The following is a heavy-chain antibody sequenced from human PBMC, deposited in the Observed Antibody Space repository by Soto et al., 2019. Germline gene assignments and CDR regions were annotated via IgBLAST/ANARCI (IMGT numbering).Heavy chain of an antibody. CDR3: TKVGGLYDFWSGPLHFDL. D-gene: IGHD3-3*01. CDR1: GFIFDDFA. V-gene: IGHV3-9*01. J-gene: IGHJ4*02. Sequence: EAQLVESGGGLVQPGRSLRLSCVGSGFIFDDFAIHWVRQAPGKGLEWVSGISWNSDSIGYADSVKGRFTISRDNAKNALDLQMNSLRVEDTALYYCTKVGGLYDFWSGPLHFDLWGQGTLVTVSS. CDR2: ISWNSDSI.